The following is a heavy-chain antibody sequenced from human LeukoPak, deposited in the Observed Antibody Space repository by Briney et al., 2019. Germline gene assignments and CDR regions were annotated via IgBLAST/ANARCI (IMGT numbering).Heavy chain of an antibody. Sequence: AASVKVSCTASGGTFSSYAISWVRQAPGQGLEWMGGIIPIFGTASYAQKFQGRVTITADESTSTAYMELSSLRSEDTAVYYCASSSLTLYYYYGMDVWGQGTTVTVSS. J-gene: IGHJ6*02. CDR2: IIPIFGTA. CDR3: ASSSLTLYYYYGMDV. CDR1: GGTFSSYA. V-gene: IGHV1-69*01. D-gene: IGHD2-2*01.